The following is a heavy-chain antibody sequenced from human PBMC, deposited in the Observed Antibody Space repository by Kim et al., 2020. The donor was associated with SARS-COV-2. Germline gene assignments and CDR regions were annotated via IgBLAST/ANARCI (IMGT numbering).Heavy chain of an antibody. J-gene: IGHJ4*02. Sequence: RFTVSRDNSKNTRYLQMNSLRAEDTAVYYCAKYPDALYCSGGSCYSGFDYWGQGTLVTVSS. CDR3: AKYPDALYCSGGSCYSGFDY. D-gene: IGHD2-15*01. V-gene: IGHV3-23*01.